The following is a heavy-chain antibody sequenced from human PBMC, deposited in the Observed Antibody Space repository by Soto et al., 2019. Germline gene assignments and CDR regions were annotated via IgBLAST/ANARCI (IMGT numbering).Heavy chain of an antibody. CDR2: ISWNSGSI. CDR3: AKAGGLSSPFDY. CDR1: GFTFDDYA. Sequence: PGGSLRHSCADSGFTFDDYAMHWIRQAPGKGLEWVSGISWNSGSIGYADSVKGRFTISRDNAKNSLYLQMNSLRAEDTALYYCAKAGGLSSPFDYWGQGTLVTVSS. J-gene: IGHJ4*02. V-gene: IGHV3-9*01. D-gene: IGHD6-13*01.